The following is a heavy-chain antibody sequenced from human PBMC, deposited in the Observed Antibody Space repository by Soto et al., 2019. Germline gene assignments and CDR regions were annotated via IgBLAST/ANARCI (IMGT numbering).Heavy chain of an antibody. Sequence: EVQLVESGGGLVQPGGSLRLSCAASGFALSSYWMHWVRQAPGKGLVWVSRINSDGNSILYADSVKGRFTISRDNAKNTLYLQTNSLRAEDTAEYYCASRSITLTYSNCGSCYYIDCEGEETLVTVTS. D-gene: IGHD2-15*01. V-gene: IGHV3-74*01. CDR1: GFALSSYW. J-gene: IGHJ4*02. CDR2: INSDGNSI. CDR3: ASRSITLTYSNCGSCYYIDC.